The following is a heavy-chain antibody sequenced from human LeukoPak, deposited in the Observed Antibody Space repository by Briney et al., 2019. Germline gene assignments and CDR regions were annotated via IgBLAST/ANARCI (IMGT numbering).Heavy chain of an antibody. CDR1: GGSMSHYY. J-gene: IGHJ6*02. Sequence: PSETLSLTCSVFGGSMSHYYWNWVRQFPGKGLEWIGYISYSGDAKYSPSLQSRVTISADTSKNQFSLKLGPVTAADTAMYYCVRVDGWGKTYYYGMDVWGPGTIVYVS. D-gene: IGHD3-16*01. V-gene: IGHV4-59*01. CDR2: ISYSGDA. CDR3: VRVDGWGKTYYYGMDV.